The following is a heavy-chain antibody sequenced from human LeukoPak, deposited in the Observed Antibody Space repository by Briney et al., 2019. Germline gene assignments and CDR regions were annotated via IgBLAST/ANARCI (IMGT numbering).Heavy chain of an antibody. Sequence: PSETLSLTCTVSGVSISSSNSYWGWIRQPPGKGLEWIGSIYYSGNTYYNASLKSRVTISVDTAKNQFSLKLTSVTAADTAVYYCARQTGSGLFTLPGGQGTLVTVSS. CDR3: ARQTGSGLFTLP. D-gene: IGHD3-10*01. J-gene: IGHJ4*02. CDR1: GVSISSSNSY. V-gene: IGHV4-39*01. CDR2: IYYSGNT.